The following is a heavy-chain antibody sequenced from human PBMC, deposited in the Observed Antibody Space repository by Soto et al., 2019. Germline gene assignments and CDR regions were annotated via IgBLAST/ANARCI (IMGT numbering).Heavy chain of an antibody. J-gene: IGHJ4*02. D-gene: IGHD2-15*01. V-gene: IGHV3-11*01. CDR1: GIRFSDYY. Sequence: QVQLVESGGGLVKPGGSLRLSCAASGIRFSDYYMSWIRQAPGKGLEWVSYISGGGVNIFYADSVRGRFTISRDNAKNSLYLQMNSLRVEDTAVYYCAKDSDIVVVVAATLDYWGQGTLVTVSS. CDR3: AKDSDIVVVVAATLDY. CDR2: ISGGGVNI.